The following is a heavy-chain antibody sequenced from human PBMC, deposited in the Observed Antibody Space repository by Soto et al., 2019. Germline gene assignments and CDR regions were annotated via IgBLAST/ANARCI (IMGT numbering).Heavy chain of an antibody. J-gene: IGHJ4*02. CDR2: IYFDGNII. D-gene: IGHD3-9*01. V-gene: IGHV3-30-3*01. CDR3: AKTFDTISYYFDY. CDR1: DFSFSSYA. Sequence: GGSLSLSCAASDFSFSSYARTWIRQAPGKGLEWVGVIYFDGNIIQYAHSMKARFIITRDNSKNTLYLQMNSLRGEDTAVYYCAKTFDTISYYFDYWGQGTLVTVSS.